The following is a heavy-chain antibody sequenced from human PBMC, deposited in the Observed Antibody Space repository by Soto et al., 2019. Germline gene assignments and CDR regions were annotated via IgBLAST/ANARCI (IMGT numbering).Heavy chain of an antibody. V-gene: IGHV3-48*01. CDR1: GFSFDTFI. D-gene: IGHD3-10*01. CDR2: ITSTSTTI. CDR3: ARDRYYASGSSSMDV. Sequence: PGGSLRLSCAASGFSFDTFIMNWVRQAPGKGLECVAYITSTSTTIYYADSVKGRFTISRDNAKNSLYLQMNSLRAEDTAVYYCARDRYYASGSSSMDVWGQGTTVTVSS. J-gene: IGHJ6*02.